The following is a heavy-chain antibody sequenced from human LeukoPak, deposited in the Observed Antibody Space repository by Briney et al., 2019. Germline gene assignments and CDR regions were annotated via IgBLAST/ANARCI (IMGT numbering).Heavy chain of an antibody. D-gene: IGHD3-10*01. CDR2: IYYSGST. V-gene: IGHV4-31*03. CDR1: GGSISSGGYY. Sequence: LSETLSLTCTVSGGSISSGGYYWSWIRQHPGKGLEWIGYIYYSGSTYYNPSLKSRVTISVDTSKNQFSLKLSSVTAADTAVYYCARVYYGSGSLYYFDYWGQGTLVTVSS. J-gene: IGHJ4*02. CDR3: ARVYYGSGSLYYFDY.